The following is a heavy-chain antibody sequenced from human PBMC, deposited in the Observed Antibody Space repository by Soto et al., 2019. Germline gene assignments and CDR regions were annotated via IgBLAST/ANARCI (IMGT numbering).Heavy chain of an antibody. D-gene: IGHD2-8*01. Sequence: PSETLSLTCTVSGGSVSSVGYYWSWIRQHPGKGLEWIGYITYSGNTYYNPSLESRVTMSADTSKNQFSLKLGSVTAADTAVYFCVRGGSCTNGVCSVFDYWGQGTLVTVSS. J-gene: IGHJ4*02. V-gene: IGHV4-31*03. CDR1: GGSVSSVGYY. CDR2: ITYSGNT. CDR3: VRGGSCTNGVCSVFDY.